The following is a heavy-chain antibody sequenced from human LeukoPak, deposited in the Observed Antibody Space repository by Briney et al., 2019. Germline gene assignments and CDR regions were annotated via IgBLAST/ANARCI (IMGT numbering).Heavy chain of an antibody. CDR2: ISGNSGSI. V-gene: IGHV3-9*01. D-gene: IGHD6-19*01. CDR1: GFMFDDFA. CDR3: AKDMSSGWTGGALDI. Sequence: GGSLRLSCAASGFMFDDFAMHWVRQAPGKGLEWVSGISGNSGSIGYADSMRGRLIMSRDNAKNALYLQVSRLRAEDTALYYCAKDMSSGWTGGALDIWGHGTMVTASS. J-gene: IGHJ3*02.